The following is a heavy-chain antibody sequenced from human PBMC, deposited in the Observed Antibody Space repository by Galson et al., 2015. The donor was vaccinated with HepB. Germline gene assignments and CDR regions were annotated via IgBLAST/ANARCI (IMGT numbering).Heavy chain of an antibody. D-gene: IGHD4-17*01. CDR2: ISRGGSTI. Sequence: SLRLSCAASGFTFSDYYMSWIRQAPGKGLEWVSYISRGGSTIYYADSVKGRFTISRDNAKKSLYLQMNSLRAEDTAVYYCATASDYGDLDYWGQGTLVTVSS. V-gene: IGHV3-11*01. CDR3: ATASDYGDLDY. CDR1: GFTFSDYY. J-gene: IGHJ4*02.